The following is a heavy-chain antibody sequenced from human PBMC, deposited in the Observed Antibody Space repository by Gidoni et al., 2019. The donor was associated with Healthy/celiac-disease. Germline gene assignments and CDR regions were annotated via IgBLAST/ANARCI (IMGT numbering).Heavy chain of an antibody. CDR2: ISGSGGST. J-gene: IGHJ4*02. V-gene: IGHV3-23*01. D-gene: IGHD2-2*01. CDR1: GFTVISYA. CDR3: AKDLHSYHY. Sequence: EVQLLESGGGLVQPGGSLSLSCAAYGFTVISYAMSWGRQAPGKGLEWVSAISGSGGSTYYADSVKGRFTISRENSKNTLYLQMNSRRAEDTAVYYCAKDLHSYHYWGQGTLVTVSS.